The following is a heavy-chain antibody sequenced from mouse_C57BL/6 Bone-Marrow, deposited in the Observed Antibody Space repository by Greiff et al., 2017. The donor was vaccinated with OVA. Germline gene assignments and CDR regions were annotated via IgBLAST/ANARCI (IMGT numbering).Heavy chain of an antibody. CDR2: ISDGGSYT. D-gene: IGHD2-4*01. V-gene: IGHV5-4*01. Sequence: EVMLVASGGGLVKPGGSLKLSCAASGFTFSSYAMSWVRQTPEKRLEWVATISDGGSYTYYPDNVKGRFTISRDNAKNNLYLQMSHLKSEDTAMYYCARDLYDYSWFAYWGQGTLVTVSA. CDR1: GFTFSSYA. J-gene: IGHJ3*01. CDR3: ARDLYDYSWFAY.